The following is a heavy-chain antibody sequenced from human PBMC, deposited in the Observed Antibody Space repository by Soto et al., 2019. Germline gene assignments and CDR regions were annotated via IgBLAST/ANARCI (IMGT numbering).Heavy chain of an antibody. V-gene: IGHV3-21*01. J-gene: IGHJ4*02. CDR1: GFTFSSYS. Sequence: PGGSLRLSCAASGFTFSSYSMNWVRQAPGKGLEWVSSISSSSSYIYYADSVKGRFTISRDNAKNSLYLQMNSLRAEDTAVYYCARDQGGAARPIDYWGQGTLVTVSS. CDR2: ISSSSSYI. D-gene: IGHD6-6*01. CDR3: ARDQGGAARPIDY.